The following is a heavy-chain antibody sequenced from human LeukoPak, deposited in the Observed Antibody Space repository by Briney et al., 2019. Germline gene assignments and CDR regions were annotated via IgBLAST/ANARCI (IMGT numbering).Heavy chain of an antibody. D-gene: IGHD2-2*01. Sequence: GGSLRLSCAASGFTFSSYWMSWVRQAPGKGLEWVANIKQDGSEKYYVDSVKGRFTISRDNAKNSPYLQMNSLRAEDTAVYYCARDGLFCSSTSCYYYYYMDVWGKGTTVTVSS. V-gene: IGHV3-7*01. CDR3: ARDGLFCSSTSCYYYYYMDV. CDR2: IKQDGSEK. J-gene: IGHJ6*03. CDR1: GFTFSSYW.